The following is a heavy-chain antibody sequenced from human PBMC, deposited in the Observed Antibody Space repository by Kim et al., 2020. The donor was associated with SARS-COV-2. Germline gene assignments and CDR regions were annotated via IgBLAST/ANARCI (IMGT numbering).Heavy chain of an antibody. D-gene: IGHD2-2*01. CDR2: IDPSDSYT. Sequence: GESLKISCKGSGYSFTSYWISWVRQMPGKGLEWMGRIDPSDSYTNYSPSFQGHVTISADKPISTAYLQWSSLKASDTAMYYCEGYCSSTSCYGRDAFDIWGQGTMVTVSS. CDR3: EGYCSSTSCYGRDAFDI. CDR1: GYSFTSYW. J-gene: IGHJ3*02. V-gene: IGHV5-10-1*01.